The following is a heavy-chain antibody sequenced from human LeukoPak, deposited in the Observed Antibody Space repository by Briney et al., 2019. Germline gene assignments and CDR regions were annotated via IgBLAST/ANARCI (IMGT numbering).Heavy chain of an antibody. J-gene: IGHJ5*02. CDR1: GGTFSSYA. Sequence: SVKVSCKASGGTFSSYAISWVRQAPGQGLEWMGGIIPIFGTANYAQKFQGRVTITTDESTSTAYMELSSLRSEDTAVYHCARESGQLVTVGNWFDPWGQGTLVTVSS. V-gene: IGHV1-69*05. CDR3: ARESGQLVTVGNWFDP. D-gene: IGHD6-6*01. CDR2: IIPIFGTA.